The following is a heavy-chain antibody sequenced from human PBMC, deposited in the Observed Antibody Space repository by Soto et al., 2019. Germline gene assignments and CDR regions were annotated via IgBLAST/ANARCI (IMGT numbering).Heavy chain of an antibody. D-gene: IGHD1-26*01. CDR1: GYSFTDYY. CDR3: ARVGPTGGFDP. V-gene: IGHV1-2*02. CDR2: INTKTGGT. J-gene: IGHJ5*02. Sequence: QVHLVQSGAEVKKPGASVKVSCKASGYSFTDYYMHLVRQAPGQGLEWMGWINTKTGGTNYAQRVQGRVTMTGDTSINTAYMELSSLRSDDTAVYYCARVGPTGGFDPWGQGTVVTVSS.